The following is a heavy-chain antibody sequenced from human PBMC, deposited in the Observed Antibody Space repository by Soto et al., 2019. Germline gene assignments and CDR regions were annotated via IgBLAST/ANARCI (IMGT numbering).Heavy chain of an antibody. V-gene: IGHV1-69*13. CDR1: GGTFSSYA. D-gene: IGHD6-19*01. CDR2: IIPIFCTA. J-gene: IGHJ5*02. CDR3: ARGVSKIAVAGNFFLDP. Sequence: SVKVSCKASGGTFSSYAISWVRQAPGQGLEWMGGIIPIFCTANYTQKFQGRVTITADESTSTAYMELSSLRSEDTAVYYCARGVSKIAVAGNFFLDPWGQGTLVTVSS.